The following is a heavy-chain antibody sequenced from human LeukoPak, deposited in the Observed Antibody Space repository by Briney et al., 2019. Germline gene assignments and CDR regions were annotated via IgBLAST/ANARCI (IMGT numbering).Heavy chain of an antibody. CDR3: ATSRGWALDY. J-gene: IGHJ4*02. Sequence: ASVKVSCKASGGTFSSYAISWVRQAPGQGLEWMGGIIPIFGTANYAQKFQGRVTMTEDTSTDTAYMELSSLRSEDTAVYYCATSRGWALDYWGQGTLVTVSS. CDR1: GGTFSSYA. CDR2: IIPIFGTA. D-gene: IGHD2/OR15-2a*01. V-gene: IGHV1-69*06.